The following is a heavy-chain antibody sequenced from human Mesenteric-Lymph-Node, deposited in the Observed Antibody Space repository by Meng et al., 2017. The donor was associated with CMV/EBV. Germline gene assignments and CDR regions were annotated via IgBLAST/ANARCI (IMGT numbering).Heavy chain of an antibody. Sequence: GGSLRLSCAASGFTFDDYGMHWVRQAPGKGLEWVSGISWNSENIGYADSVKGRFTISRDNAKNSLYLQLNSLRPEDTAFYYCGKDVTPGGLDHLGQGTLVTVSS. D-gene: IGHD4-23*01. CDR3: GKDVTPGGLDH. CDR2: ISWNSENI. CDR1: GFTFDDYG. J-gene: IGHJ5*02. V-gene: IGHV3-9*01.